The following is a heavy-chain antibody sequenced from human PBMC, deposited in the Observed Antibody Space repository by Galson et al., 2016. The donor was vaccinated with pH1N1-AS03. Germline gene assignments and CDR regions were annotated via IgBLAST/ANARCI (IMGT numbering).Heavy chain of an antibody. J-gene: IGHJ4*02. CDR1: GFTFSNYW. CDR2: INSDGSRT. V-gene: IGHV3-74*01. Sequence: SLRLSCAASGFTFSNYWMHWVRQVPGKGLVWVSHINSDGSRTNYADSVKGRFTISRDNAKNTLYLQMDSLRADDTAVYYCASALWSGGYWGQGTLVTVSS. D-gene: IGHD3-10*01. CDR3: ASALWSGGY.